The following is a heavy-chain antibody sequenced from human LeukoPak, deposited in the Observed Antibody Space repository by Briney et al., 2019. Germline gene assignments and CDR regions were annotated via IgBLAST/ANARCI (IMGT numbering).Heavy chain of an antibody. V-gene: IGHV3-30*03. Sequence: WGSLRLSCAGSRFTFCSYDMHWVGKAPGNGREGGAVISYGGSNKDYADSGKGRFTMSTAKSKHTLYLQMNSLRAEDTAVYYCAGDYYDSSGYLTPPGMRGWGQGTLVTVSS. D-gene: IGHD3-22*01. CDR1: RFTFCSYD. CDR3: AGDYYDSSGYLTPPGMRG. CDR2: ISYGGSNK. J-gene: IGHJ4*02.